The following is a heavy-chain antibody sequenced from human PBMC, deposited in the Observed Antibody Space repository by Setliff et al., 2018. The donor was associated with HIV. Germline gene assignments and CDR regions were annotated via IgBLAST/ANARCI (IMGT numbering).Heavy chain of an antibody. V-gene: IGHV1-69*05. CDR2: IIPIFGTT. D-gene: IGHD6-19*01. Sequence: ASVKVSCKASGGTFSTYAISWVRQAPGQGLEWMGGIIPIFGTTNYAQKFQGRVTMTRDTSITTAYMDLSRLASDDTAVYYCATELFIVVAGHTPTFDYWGQGTLVTVSS. J-gene: IGHJ4*02. CDR3: ATELFIVVAGHTPTFDY. CDR1: GGTFSTYA.